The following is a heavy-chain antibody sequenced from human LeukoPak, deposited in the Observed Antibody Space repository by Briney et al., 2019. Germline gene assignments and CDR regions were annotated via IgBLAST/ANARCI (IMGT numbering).Heavy chain of an antibody. J-gene: IGHJ4*02. CDR2: IYSGGTT. Sequence: GGSLRLSCAASGFTFSSFSMNWVRQAPGKGLEWVSIIYSGGTTYYADSVKGRFTISRDNSKNTLYLQMNSLRAEDTAVYYCARGGYDGFDYWGQGTLVTVSS. D-gene: IGHD5-12*01. CDR3: ARGGYDGFDY. CDR1: GFTFSSFS. V-gene: IGHV3-53*01.